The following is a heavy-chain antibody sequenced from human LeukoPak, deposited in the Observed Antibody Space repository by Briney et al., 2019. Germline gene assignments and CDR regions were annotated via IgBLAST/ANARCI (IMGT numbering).Heavy chain of an antibody. Sequence: GGSLRLSCAASGFTFSSYEMNWVRQAPGKGLEWVSVIYSGGNSYYADSVKGRFTISRDNSKNTLYLQMNSLRAEDTALYYCARESTVGAPDFWGQGTLVTVSS. CDR1: GFTFSSYE. D-gene: IGHD1-26*01. CDR3: ARESTVGAPDF. J-gene: IGHJ4*02. V-gene: IGHV3-66*01. CDR2: IYSGGNS.